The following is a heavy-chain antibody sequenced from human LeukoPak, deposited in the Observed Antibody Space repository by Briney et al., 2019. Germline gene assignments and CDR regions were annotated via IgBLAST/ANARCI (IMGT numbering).Heavy chain of an antibody. CDR2: ISSSSSTI. D-gene: IGHD3-22*01. CDR1: GFTFSSYS. J-gene: IGHJ4*02. CDR3: ARVNYYDSSGYYWDY. Sequence: GGSLRLSCAASGFTFSSYSMNWVRQAPGKGLEWVSYISSSSSTIYYADSVKGRFTISRDNAKNSLYLQMNSLRAEDTAVYYCARVNYYDSSGYYWDYWGQGTLVTVSS. V-gene: IGHV3-48*01.